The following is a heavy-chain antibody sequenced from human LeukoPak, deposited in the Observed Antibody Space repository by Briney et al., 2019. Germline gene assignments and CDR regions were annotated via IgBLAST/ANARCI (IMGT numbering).Heavy chain of an antibody. Sequence: ASVTVSCKASGYTFTSYATNWVRQAPGQGLEWMGWINTNTGNPTYAQGFTGRFVFSLDTSVSTAYLQISSLKAEDTAVYYCARVAYCSSTSCLDYWGQGTLVTVSS. D-gene: IGHD2-2*01. CDR2: INTNTGNP. CDR3: ARVAYCSSTSCLDY. CDR1: GYTFTSYA. J-gene: IGHJ4*02. V-gene: IGHV7-4-1*02.